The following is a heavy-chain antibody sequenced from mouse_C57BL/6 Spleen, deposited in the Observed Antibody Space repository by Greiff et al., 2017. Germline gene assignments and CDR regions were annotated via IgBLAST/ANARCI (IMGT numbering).Heavy chain of an antibody. Sequence: EVHLVESGGDLVKPGGSLKLSCAASGFTFSSYGMSWVRQTPDKRLEWVATISSGGSYTYYPDSVKGRFTISRDNAKNTLYLQMSSLKSEDTAMYYCARPLYDGLFAYWGQGTLVTVSA. CDR1: GFTFSSYG. V-gene: IGHV5-6*01. J-gene: IGHJ3*01. CDR3: ARPLYDGLFAY. CDR2: ISSGGSYT. D-gene: IGHD2-3*01.